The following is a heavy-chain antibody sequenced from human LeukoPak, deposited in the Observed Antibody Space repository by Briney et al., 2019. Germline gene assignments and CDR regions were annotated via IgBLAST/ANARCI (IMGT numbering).Heavy chain of an antibody. CDR3: AREYCGGDCYSGYFDY. CDR2: IIPIFGTA. CDR1: GGTFSSYA. J-gene: IGHJ4*02. V-gene: IGHV1-69*13. Sequence: GASVKVSCKASGGTFSSYAISWVRLAPGQGLEWIGGIIPIFGTANYAQKFQGRVTITADESTSTAYMELSSLRSEDTAVYYCAREYCGGDCYSGYFDYWGQGTLVTVSS. D-gene: IGHD2-21*02.